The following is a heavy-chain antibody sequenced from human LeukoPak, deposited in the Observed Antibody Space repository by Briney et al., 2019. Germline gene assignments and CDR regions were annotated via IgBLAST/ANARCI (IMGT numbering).Heavy chain of an antibody. D-gene: IGHD1/OR15-1a*01. J-gene: IGHJ4*02. CDR2: IYLGDSDT. CDR1: GYSFTTSW. V-gene: IGHV5-51*01. Sequence: GESLQISSKGSGYSFTTSWIGWVRQLPGKGLEWMGIIYLGDSDTRYSPSFQGQVTISADKSISTAYLQWSSLKASNTAMYYSARQGNSWDPMFDYWGQGTLVTVSS. CDR3: ARQGNSWDPMFDY.